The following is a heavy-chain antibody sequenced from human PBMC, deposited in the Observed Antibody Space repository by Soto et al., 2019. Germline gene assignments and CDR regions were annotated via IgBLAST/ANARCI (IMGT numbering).Heavy chain of an antibody. Sequence: SVKVSCKASGGTFSSYAISWVRQAPGQGLEWMGGIIPIFGTANYAQKFQGRVTITADESTSTAYMELSSLRSEDTAVYYCARDREEMATIIAFDIWGQGTMVTVSS. D-gene: IGHD5-12*01. J-gene: IGHJ3*02. CDR3: ARDREEMATIIAFDI. V-gene: IGHV1-69*13. CDR1: GGTFSSYA. CDR2: IIPIFGTA.